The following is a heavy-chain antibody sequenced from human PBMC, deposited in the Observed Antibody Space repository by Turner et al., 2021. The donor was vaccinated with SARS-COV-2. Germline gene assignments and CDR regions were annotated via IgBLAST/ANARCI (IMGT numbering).Heavy chain of an antibody. J-gene: IGHJ4*02. V-gene: IGHV1-69*06. CDR3: ARDRDYDSSGYWEQS. Sequence: QVQLVQSGAVVKKPGSSVKVSCKASGGTFSSYAISWGRQAPGQGLEWMGGINTIFDTKNYAQKIQGRVTINADKSTSTAYMELGGVGSEDTAVYYCARDRDYDSSGYWEQSWGQGTLVTVSS. CDR1: GGTFSSYA. D-gene: IGHD3-22*01. CDR2: INTIFDTK.